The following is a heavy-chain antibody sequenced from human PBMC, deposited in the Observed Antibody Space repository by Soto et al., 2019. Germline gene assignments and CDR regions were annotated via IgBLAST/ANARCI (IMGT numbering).Heavy chain of an antibody. J-gene: IGHJ5*02. CDR3: ARHYDILTGYYKGELFGPYFDP. CDR2: IYYSGST. Sequence: SETLSLTCTVSGGSISSSSYYWGWIRQPPGKGLEWIGSIYYSGSTYYNPSLKSRVTISVDTSKNQFSLKLSSVTAADTAVYYCARHYDILTGYYKGELFGPYFDPWGQGTLVTVSS. D-gene: IGHD3-9*01. CDR1: GGSISSSSYY. V-gene: IGHV4-39*01.